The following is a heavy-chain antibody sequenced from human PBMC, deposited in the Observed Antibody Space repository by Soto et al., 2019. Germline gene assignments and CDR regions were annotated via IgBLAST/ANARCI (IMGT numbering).Heavy chain of an antibody. V-gene: IGHV1-18*01. CDR1: GYTFTSYG. J-gene: IGHJ6*02. CDR3: AILRYSSSSLYYYGMDV. CDR2: ISAYNGNT. D-gene: IGHD6-6*01. Sequence: GASVKVSCKASGYTFTSYGISWVRQAPGQGLEWMGWISAYNGNTNYAQKLQGRVTMTTDTSTSTAYMELRSLRSDDTAVYYCAILRYSSSSLYYYGMDVWGQGTTVTVSS.